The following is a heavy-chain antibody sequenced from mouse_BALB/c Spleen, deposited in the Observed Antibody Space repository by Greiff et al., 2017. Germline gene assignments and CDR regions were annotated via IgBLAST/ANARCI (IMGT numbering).Heavy chain of an antibody. J-gene: IGHJ4*01. CDR3: ARQGWSRRAIPYARDY. D-gene: IGHD2-2*01. Sequence: QVQLKESGAELAKPGASVKMSCKASGYTFTSYWMHWVKQRPGQGLEWIGYINPSTGYTEYNQKFKDKATLTADKSSSTAYMQLSSLTSEDSAVYYCARQGWSRRAIPYARDYWGQGTSVSVSS. CDR1: GYTFTSYW. CDR2: INPSTGYT. V-gene: IGHV1-7*01.